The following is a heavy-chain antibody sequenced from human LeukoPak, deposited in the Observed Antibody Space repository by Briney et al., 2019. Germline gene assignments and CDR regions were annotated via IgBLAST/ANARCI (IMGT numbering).Heavy chain of an antibody. V-gene: IGHV3-30*18. D-gene: IGHD3-22*01. J-gene: IGHJ3*02. CDR1: GFSFSQYA. Sequence: GTSLRLSCAASGFSFSQYAMHWVRQAPGKGLEWVAIVSNDGNQKKYSDSVWDRFTVSRDNSENTVYLQMNNLRLEDMALYYCAKDRPNYYETSGPLEGDALDIWGQGTTVIVSS. CDR2: VSNDGNQK. CDR3: AKDRPNYYETSGPLEGDALDI.